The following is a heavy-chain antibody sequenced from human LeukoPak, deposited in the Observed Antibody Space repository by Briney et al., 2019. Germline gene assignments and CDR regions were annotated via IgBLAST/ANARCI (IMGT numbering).Heavy chain of an antibody. J-gene: IGHJ6*03. CDR2: INPNSGGT. V-gene: IGHV1-2*02. Sequence: ASVKVSCKASGYTFTGYYMHWVRQAPGQGLEWMGWINPNSGGTNYAQKFQGRVTMTRDTSISTAYMELSRLRSDDTAVYYCARDRSWRYYYYYYMDVWGKGTTVTVSS. CDR3: ARDRSWRYYYYYYMDV. CDR1: GYTFTGYY. D-gene: IGHD3-16*02.